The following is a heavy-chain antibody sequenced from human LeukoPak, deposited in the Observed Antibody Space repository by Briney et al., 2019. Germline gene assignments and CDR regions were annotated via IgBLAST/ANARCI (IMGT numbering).Heavy chain of an antibody. CDR2: ISAYNGNT. CDR3: ARDSKQWLVRAYYYYGMDV. Sequence: ASVKVSCKASGYTFTSYGISWVRQAPGQGLEWMGWISAYNGNTNYAQKLQGRVTMTTDTSTSTAYMELRSLRSDDTAVHYCARDSKQWLVRAYYYYGMDVWGQGTTVTVSS. J-gene: IGHJ6*02. D-gene: IGHD6-19*01. CDR1: GYTFTSYG. V-gene: IGHV1-18*01.